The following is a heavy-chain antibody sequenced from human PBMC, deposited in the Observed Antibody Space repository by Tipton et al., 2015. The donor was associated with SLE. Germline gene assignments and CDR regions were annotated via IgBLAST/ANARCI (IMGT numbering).Heavy chain of an antibody. Sequence: TLSLTCTVSGGSINNHFWSWVRQPPGKGLEWIGSIYHSGSTYYNPSLKSRVTISVDTSKNQFSLKLSSVTAADTAVYYCASDRVLLWFGDPDGFDYWGQGTLVTVSS. CDR1: GGSINNHF. J-gene: IGHJ4*02. CDR3: ASDRVLLWFGDPDGFDY. CDR2: IYHSGST. D-gene: IGHD3-10*01. V-gene: IGHV4-38-2*02.